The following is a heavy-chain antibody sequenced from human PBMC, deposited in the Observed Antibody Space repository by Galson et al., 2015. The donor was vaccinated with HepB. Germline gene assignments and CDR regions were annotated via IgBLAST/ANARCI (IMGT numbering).Heavy chain of an antibody. J-gene: IGHJ4*02. CDR1: GFTFDDYA. CDR2: ISWNSGSI. Sequence: SLRLSCAASGFTFDDYAMYWVRQAPGKGLEWVSGISWNSGSIGYADSVEGRFTISRDNAKNSLYLQMNSLRAEDTALYYCAKVAGYSYGYYDYWGQGTLVTVSS. D-gene: IGHD5-18*01. CDR3: AKVAGYSYGYYDY. V-gene: IGHV3-9*01.